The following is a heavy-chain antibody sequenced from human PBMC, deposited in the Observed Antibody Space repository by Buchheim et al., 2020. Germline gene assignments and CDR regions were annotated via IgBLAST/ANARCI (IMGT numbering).Heavy chain of an antibody. CDR2: IYSEGSSGST. CDR1: GFTVTSKY. D-gene: IGHD4-17*01. J-gene: IGHJ6*02. V-gene: IGHV3-66*01. CDR3: SKDRPATVTTQYYDFPGVDV. Sequence: EVQLVESGGGLVQPGGSLRLSCAASGFTVTSKYMGWVRQAPGKGLEWVSVIYSEGSSGSTYYADSVRGRFTISRDHSKNPLSLQMNSLRAEDTAVYFCSKDRPATVTTQYYDFPGVDVWGQGTT.